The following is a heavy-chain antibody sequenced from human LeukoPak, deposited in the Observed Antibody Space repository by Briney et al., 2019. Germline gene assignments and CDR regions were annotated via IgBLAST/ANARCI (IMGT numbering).Heavy chain of an antibody. V-gene: IGHV3-30*18. CDR3: AKDLAGSSGSRFDY. J-gene: IGHJ4*02. Sequence: GGSLRLSCAASGFTFSSYGMHWVRQAPGKVLEWVAVISYDGSNKYYADSVKGRFTISRDNSKNTLYLQMNSLRAEDTAVYYCAKDLAGSSGSRFDYWGQGTLVTVSS. CDR2: ISYDGSNK. CDR1: GFTFSSYG. D-gene: IGHD6-19*01.